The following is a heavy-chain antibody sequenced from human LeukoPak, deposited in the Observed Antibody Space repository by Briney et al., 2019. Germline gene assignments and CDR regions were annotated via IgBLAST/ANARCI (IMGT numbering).Heavy chain of an antibody. V-gene: IGHV3-21*01. D-gene: IGHD2-15*01. J-gene: IGHJ4*02. Sequence: PGGSLTLSCAASGFTFSSYSMNWVRQAPGKGLEWVSSISSSSSYIYYADSVKGRFTISRDNAKNSLCVQMNSLRAEDTAVYYCASNFNCSGGSCYFWGQGTLVSVSS. CDR2: ISSSSSYI. CDR3: ASNFNCSGGSCYF. CDR1: GFTFSSYS.